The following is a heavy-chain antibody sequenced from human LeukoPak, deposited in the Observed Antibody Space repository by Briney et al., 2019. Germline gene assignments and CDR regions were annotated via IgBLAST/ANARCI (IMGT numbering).Heavy chain of an antibody. CDR1: GFTFRNAW. J-gene: IGHJ4*02. CDR2: TKSKTDGGPT. CDR3: TTVQSYYYDSSGYYIIDY. V-gene: IGHV3-15*01. Sequence: GGALRLSCAASGFTFRNAWMSWLRQAPGKGLEWVGRTKSKTDGGPTDYAAHVKRRFTITRDDSQNSLYLQMNSLKTEDTAVYYCTTVQSYYYDSSGYYIIDYWGQGTLVTVSS. D-gene: IGHD3-22*01.